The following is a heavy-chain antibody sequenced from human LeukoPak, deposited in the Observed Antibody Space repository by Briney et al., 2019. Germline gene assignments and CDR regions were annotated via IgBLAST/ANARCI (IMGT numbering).Heavy chain of an antibody. Sequence: GESLKISCKVSGYSFTNYWITWVRRMPGKGLEWMGRIDPSDSYTKYSPSFQGLVSISADKSIATAYLQWSSLEASDTAMYSCARHAGDGGAFDVWGQGTMVTVSS. J-gene: IGHJ3*01. V-gene: IGHV5-10-1*01. CDR3: ARHAGDGGAFDV. D-gene: IGHD2-2*01. CDR2: IDPSDSYT. CDR1: GYSFTNYW.